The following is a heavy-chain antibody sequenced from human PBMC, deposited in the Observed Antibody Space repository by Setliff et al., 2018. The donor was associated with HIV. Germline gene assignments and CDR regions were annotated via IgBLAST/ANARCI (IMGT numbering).Heavy chain of an antibody. CDR3: ARFGVTPMTTRDY. D-gene: IGHD4-17*01. J-gene: IGHJ4*02. CDR1: GASFTDYY. Sequence: SETLSLTCAFYGASFTDYYWNWIRQPPGKGLEWIGEIHHTGHINYNPSFKSRVTMSLDMSTNQFSLKMASMTAADSAVYYCARFGVTPMTTRDYWGQGTRVTVSS. CDR2: IHHTGHI. V-gene: IGHV4-34*01.